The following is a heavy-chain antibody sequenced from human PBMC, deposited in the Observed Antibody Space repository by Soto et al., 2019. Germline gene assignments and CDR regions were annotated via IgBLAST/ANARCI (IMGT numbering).Heavy chain of an antibody. Sequence: GGSLRLSCAASGFTFSSYGMHWVRQAPGKGLEWVAVISYDGSNKYYADSVKGRFTISRDNSKNTLYLQMNSLRAEDTAVYYCAKVPPRYCSGGSCYKRTFDYWGQGTLVTVSS. CDR3: AKVPPRYCSGGSCYKRTFDY. D-gene: IGHD2-15*01. CDR1: GFTFSSYG. CDR2: ISYDGSNK. J-gene: IGHJ4*02. V-gene: IGHV3-30*18.